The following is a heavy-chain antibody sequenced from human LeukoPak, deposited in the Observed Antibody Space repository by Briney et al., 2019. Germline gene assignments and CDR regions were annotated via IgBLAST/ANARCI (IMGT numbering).Heavy chain of an antibody. CDR2: IIPIFGTA. CDR1: GGTFSSYA. Sequence: GASVKVSCKASGGTFSSYAISWVRQAPGQGLEWMGGIIPIFGTANYAQKFQGRVTITADESTSTAYMELSSLRSEDTAVYYCAKYYYDSYEGYYFDYWGQGTLVTVSS. D-gene: IGHD3-22*01. CDR3: AKYYYDSYEGYYFDY. V-gene: IGHV1-69*13. J-gene: IGHJ4*02.